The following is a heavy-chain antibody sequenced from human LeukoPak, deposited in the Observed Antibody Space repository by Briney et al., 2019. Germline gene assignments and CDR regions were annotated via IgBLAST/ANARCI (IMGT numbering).Heavy chain of an antibody. CDR1: GFTFSIYA. CDR3: AKVLNGIMIAFGGVIIDY. J-gene: IGHJ4*02. V-gene: IGHV3-23*01. D-gene: IGHD3-16*02. CDR2: ISGSGGST. Sequence: PGGSLRLPCAASGFTFSIYAMSWVRQVPGKGPEWVSAISGSGGSTYYADSVKGRFTTSRDNSKNTLHLQMDSLRAEDTAVYYCAKVLNGIMIAFGGVIIDYWGQGTQVTVSS.